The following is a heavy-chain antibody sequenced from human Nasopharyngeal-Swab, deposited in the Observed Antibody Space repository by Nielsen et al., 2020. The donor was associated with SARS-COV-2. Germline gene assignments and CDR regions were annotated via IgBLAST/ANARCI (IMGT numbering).Heavy chain of an antibody. J-gene: IGHJ4*02. Sequence: ASVKVSCKASGYTFTGYYMHWVRQAPGQGLEWMGRINPNSGGTNYAQKFQGRVTMTRDTSISTAYMEPSRLRSDDTAVYYCARANLYSSGWYIPDYWGQGTLVTVSS. CDR1: GYTFTGYY. D-gene: IGHD6-19*01. CDR3: ARANLYSSGWYIPDY. V-gene: IGHV1-2*06. CDR2: INPNSGGT.